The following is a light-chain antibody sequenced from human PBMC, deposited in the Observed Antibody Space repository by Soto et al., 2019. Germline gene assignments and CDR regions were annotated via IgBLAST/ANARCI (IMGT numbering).Light chain of an antibody. Sequence: QSALTQPASVSGSPGQSITISCTGTSSDLGDYKHLSWYPHYPGKAPKLMIYDFTNRPSGVSHRFSGSKSGNTASLTISGLQAEDEAEYYCSSYISRSTLPYTFGTGTKLTVL. J-gene: IGLJ1*01. V-gene: IGLV2-14*03. CDR3: SSYISRSTLPYT. CDR2: DFT. CDR1: SSDLGDYKH.